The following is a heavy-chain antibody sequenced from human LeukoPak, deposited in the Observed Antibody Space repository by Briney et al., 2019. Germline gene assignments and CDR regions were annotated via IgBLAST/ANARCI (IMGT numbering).Heavy chain of an antibody. J-gene: IGHJ6*02. CDR2: IWYDGSNK. Sequence: PGGSLTLSCAASGFTFSSYGMQWVRQAPGKGLEWVAVIWYDGSNKYYADSVKGRFTISRDNSKNTLYLQMNSLRAEDTAVYYCARDRGYCSSTSCTSGMDVWGQGTTVTVSS. V-gene: IGHV3-33*01. CDR1: GFTFSSYG. D-gene: IGHD2-2*01. CDR3: ARDRGYCSSTSCTSGMDV.